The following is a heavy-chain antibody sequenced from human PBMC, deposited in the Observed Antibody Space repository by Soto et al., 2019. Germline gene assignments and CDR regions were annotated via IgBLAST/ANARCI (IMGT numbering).Heavy chain of an antibody. CDR1: GYSFTSYW. CDR2: IDPSDSYT. J-gene: IGHJ4*02. Sequence: GESLKISCKGSGYSFTSYWISWVRQMPGKGLEWMGRIDPSDSYTNYSPSFQGHVTISADKSISTAYLQWSSLKASDTAMYYCATGIAAAELEGYWGQGTLVTVSS. V-gene: IGHV5-10-1*01. CDR3: ATGIAAAELEGY. D-gene: IGHD6-13*01.